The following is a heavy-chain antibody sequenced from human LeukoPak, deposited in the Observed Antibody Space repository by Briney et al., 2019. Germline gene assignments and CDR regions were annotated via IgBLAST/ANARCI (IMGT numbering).Heavy chain of an antibody. J-gene: IGHJ4*02. CDR3: ARGDSSGWYVPYYFDY. CDR1: GFTFSSYS. D-gene: IGHD6-19*01. V-gene: IGHV3-21*01. Sequence: GGSLRLSCAASGFTFSSYSMNWVRQAPGKGLEWVSSISSSRSYIYYADSVKGRFTISRDNAKNSLYLQMNSLRAEDTAVYYCARGDSSGWYVPYYFDYWGQGTLVTVSS. CDR2: ISSSRSYI.